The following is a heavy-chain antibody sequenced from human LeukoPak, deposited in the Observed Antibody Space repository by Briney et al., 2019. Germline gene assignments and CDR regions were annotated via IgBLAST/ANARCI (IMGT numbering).Heavy chain of an antibody. J-gene: IGHJ3*02. CDR2: IYYSGST. CDR1: GFTFSSYW. CDR3: ARHADSSGYPYAFDI. V-gene: IGHV4-39*01. Sequence: GSLRLSCAASGFTFSSYWMSWVRQPPGKGLEWIGSIYYSGSTYYNPSLKSRVTISVDTSKNQFSLKLSSVTAADTAVYYCARHADSSGYPYAFDIWGQGTMVTVSS. D-gene: IGHD3-22*01.